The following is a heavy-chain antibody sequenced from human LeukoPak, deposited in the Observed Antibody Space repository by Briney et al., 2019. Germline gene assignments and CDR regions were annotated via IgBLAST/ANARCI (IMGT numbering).Heavy chain of an antibody. CDR3: ARDQVAVAANYYYYGMDV. V-gene: IGHV3-7*01. CDR1: GITFSSYW. Sequence: GGSLRLSCAASGITFSSYWMSWVRQAPGKGQEWVANIKQDGSEKYYVDSVKGRFTISRDNAKNSLYLQMNSLRAEDTAVYYCARDQVAVAANYYYYGMDVWGQGTTVTVSS. CDR2: IKQDGSEK. J-gene: IGHJ6*02. D-gene: IGHD6-19*01.